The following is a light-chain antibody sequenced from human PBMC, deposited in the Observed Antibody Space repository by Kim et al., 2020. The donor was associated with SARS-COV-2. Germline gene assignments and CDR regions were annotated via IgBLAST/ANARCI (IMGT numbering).Light chain of an antibody. Sequence: SYELTQPPSVSVSPGQTASITCSGDKLGDKYACWYQQKSGQSPVLVIYQDTKRPSGIPERFSGSNSGNTVTLTISGTQAMDDADYYCQAWDSNTGVFGGGTQLTVL. CDR2: QDT. V-gene: IGLV3-1*01. J-gene: IGLJ2*01. CDR3: QAWDSNTGV. CDR1: KLGDKY.